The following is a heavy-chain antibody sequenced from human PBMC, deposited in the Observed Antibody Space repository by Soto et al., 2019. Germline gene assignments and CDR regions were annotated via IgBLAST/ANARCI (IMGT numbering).Heavy chain of an antibody. CDR1: GFAVSDFY. Sequence: QVQLLESGGGLVKPGGSLRLSCAASGFAVSDFYMSWVRQAPGKGLEWISYIRNVPTTTYYADSVKGRFTISRDSANNSVYLQMNSLRAEDTAVYYCAKNTAGTVVTTKYFDYWGQGTLVTVSS. CDR3: AKNTAGTVVTTKYFDY. CDR2: IRNVPTTT. D-gene: IGHD3-22*01. J-gene: IGHJ1*01. V-gene: IGHV3-11*01.